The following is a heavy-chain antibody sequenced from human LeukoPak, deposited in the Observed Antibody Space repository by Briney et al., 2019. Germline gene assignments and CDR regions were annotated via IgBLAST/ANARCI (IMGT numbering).Heavy chain of an antibody. V-gene: IGHV3-23*01. J-gene: IGHJ4*02. CDR2: ISGSGDSR. D-gene: IGHD1/OR15-1a*01. CDR1: GFGFSSSW. CDR3: ALEQLWFIY. Sequence: PGGSLRLSCAASGFGFSSSWMSWVRQAPGKGLEWVSGISGSGDSRDYADSVKGRFTISRDNSKNTLYLQMNSLSAEDMAVYYCALEQLWFIYWGQGTLVTVSS.